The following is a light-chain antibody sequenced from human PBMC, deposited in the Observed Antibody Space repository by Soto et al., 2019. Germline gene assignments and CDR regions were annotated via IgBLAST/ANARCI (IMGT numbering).Light chain of an antibody. CDR3: MQATQFPWT. Sequence: DIVMPQTPLPSPVTLGQPASISCRSSQSLVHSDGNTYLTRLQQLPGRPPSLLLYKSSKRFSGDPDGFSGSGAGTAFTLNISRVEPEEVGVDYCMQATQFPWTFGQGTKVEIK. J-gene: IGKJ1*01. CDR2: KSS. CDR1: QSLVHSDGNTY. V-gene: IGKV2-24*01.